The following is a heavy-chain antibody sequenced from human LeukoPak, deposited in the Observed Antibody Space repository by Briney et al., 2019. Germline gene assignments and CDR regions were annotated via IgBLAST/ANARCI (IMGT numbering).Heavy chain of an antibody. CDR3: ARDIRIDSSGWSHFDR. D-gene: IGHD6-19*01. CDR1: GGSFSGYY. CDR2: INHSGST. V-gene: IGHV4-34*01. Sequence: PESLSLTCAVHGGSFSGYYWSWVRQPPGEGRGWGWEINHSGSTNYNTSLTSRATISVDTSKKRFSLKRSSVAAANTAVYYFARDIRIDSSGWSHFDRWGQGTLVTVSS. J-gene: IGHJ5*02.